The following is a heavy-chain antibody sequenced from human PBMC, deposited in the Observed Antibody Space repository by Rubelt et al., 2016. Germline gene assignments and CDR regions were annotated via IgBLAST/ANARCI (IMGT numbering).Heavy chain of an antibody. V-gene: IGHV1-2*02. D-gene: IGHD2-15*01. CDR3: AREAAYDAFDI. Sequence: INPNSGGTKYAEKFQGRVTMTRDTTSSTAYMELSRLRSDDTAVYYCAREAAYDAFDIWGQGTMVTVSS. J-gene: IGHJ3*02. CDR2: INPNSGGT.